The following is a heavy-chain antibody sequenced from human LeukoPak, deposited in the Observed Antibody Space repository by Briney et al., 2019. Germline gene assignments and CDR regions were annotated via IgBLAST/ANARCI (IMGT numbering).Heavy chain of an antibody. Sequence: PSETLSLTCAVYGGSFSGYYWSWIRQPPGKGLECIGEINHSGSTNYNPSLKSRVTISVDTSKNQFSLKLSSVTAAGTAVYYCARGSPPYYYGSGSRRYFDLWGRGTLVTVSS. CDR2: INHSGST. V-gene: IGHV4-34*01. D-gene: IGHD3-10*01. CDR1: GGSFSGYY. J-gene: IGHJ2*01. CDR3: ARGSPPYYYGSGSRRYFDL.